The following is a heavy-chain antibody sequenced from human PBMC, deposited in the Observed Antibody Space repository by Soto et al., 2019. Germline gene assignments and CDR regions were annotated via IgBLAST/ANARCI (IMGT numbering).Heavy chain of an antibody. CDR2: INHSGST. D-gene: IGHD3-22*01. CDR3: ARGQGYYDSSGYYYDLFDY. J-gene: IGHJ4*02. CDR1: GGSFSGYY. Sequence: SETLSLTCAVYGGSFSGYYWSWIRQPPGKGLEWIGEINHSGSTNYNPSLKSRVTISVDTSKNQFSLKLSSVTAADTAVYYCARGQGYYDSSGYYYDLFDYWGQGTLVTVSS. V-gene: IGHV4-34*01.